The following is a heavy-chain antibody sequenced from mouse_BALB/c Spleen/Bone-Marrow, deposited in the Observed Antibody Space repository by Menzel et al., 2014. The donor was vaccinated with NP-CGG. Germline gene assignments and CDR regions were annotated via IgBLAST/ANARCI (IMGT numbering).Heavy chain of an antibody. Sequence: EVKLVESGGGLVQPGGSRKLSCAASGFTFSNFGMHWVRQSPEKGLEWVAYISGGSSAINYADTVKGRFTISRDNPKNTLFLQMTSLRSEDTAMYYCAREGXXXRRVXFDYWGQGTALTVSS. V-gene: IGHV5-17*02. CDR3: AREGXXXRRVXFDY. J-gene: IGHJ2*01. CDR2: ISGGSSAI. CDR1: GFTFSNFG.